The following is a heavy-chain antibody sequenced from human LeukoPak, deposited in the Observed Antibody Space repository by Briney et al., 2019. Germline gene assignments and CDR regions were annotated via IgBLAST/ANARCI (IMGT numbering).Heavy chain of an antibody. CDR2: LNPNSGGT. CDR3: ARGSSGRGDWFDP. V-gene: IGHV1-2*04. J-gene: IGHJ5*02. Sequence: ASVKVSCKASGYTFTGYYMHWARQPPGQGLEWMGYLNPNSGGTNYAQKFQGWVTMTRDTSISTAYMELSRLRSDDTAVYYCARGSSGRGDWFDPWGQGTLVTVSS. CDR1: GYTFTGYY.